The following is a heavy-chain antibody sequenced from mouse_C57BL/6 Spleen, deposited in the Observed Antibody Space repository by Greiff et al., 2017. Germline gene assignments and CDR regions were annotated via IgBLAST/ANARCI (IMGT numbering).Heavy chain of an antibody. D-gene: IGHD1-1*01. CDR3: ARGRYYYGSSPWYFDV. Sequence: EVKVVESGGGLVKPGGSLKLSCAASGFTFSDYGMHWVRQAPEKGLEWVAYISSGSSTIYYADTVKGRFTISRDNAKNTLFLQMTRLRSEDTAMYYCARGRYYYGSSPWYFDVWGTGTTVTVSS. CDR2: ISSGSSTI. J-gene: IGHJ1*03. CDR1: GFTFSDYG. V-gene: IGHV5-17*01.